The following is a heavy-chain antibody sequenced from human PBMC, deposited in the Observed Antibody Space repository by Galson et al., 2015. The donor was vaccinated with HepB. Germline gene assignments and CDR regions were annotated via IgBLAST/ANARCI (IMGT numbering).Heavy chain of an antibody. CDR3: VRRRNADYYYHMDV. V-gene: IGHV4-39*01. Sequence: SETLSLTCTVSGVSISSSSYYWGWIRQPPGRGLEWVASIYYNGYTHYNPSLESRVTISADTSKNQFSLRLSSVTAADTAVYYCVRRRNADYYYHMDVWGQGTTVTVFS. D-gene: IGHD5-24*01. CDR1: GVSISSSSYY. J-gene: IGHJ6*02. CDR2: IYYNGYT.